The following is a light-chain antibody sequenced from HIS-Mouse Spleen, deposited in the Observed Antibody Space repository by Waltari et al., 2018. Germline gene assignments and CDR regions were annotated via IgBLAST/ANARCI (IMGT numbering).Light chain of an antibody. Sequence: QSVLTQPPSASGTPGQRVTIPCSGSTSNIGSHTLNWYQQPPGTAPKLLIYSNNQRPSGVPDRFSGSKSGTSASLAISGLQSEDEADYYCAAWDDSLNGPVFGGGTKLTVL. CDR1: TSNIGSHT. J-gene: IGLJ3*02. CDR2: SNN. V-gene: IGLV1-44*01. CDR3: AAWDDSLNGPV.